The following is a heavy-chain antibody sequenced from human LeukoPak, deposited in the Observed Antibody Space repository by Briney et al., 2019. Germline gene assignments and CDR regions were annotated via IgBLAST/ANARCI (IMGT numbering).Heavy chain of an antibody. V-gene: IGHV3-30-3*01. D-gene: IGHD2-15*01. CDR2: ISYDGSNK. J-gene: IGHJ6*02. Sequence: GGSLRLSCAASGFTFSSYAMHWVRQAPGKGLEWVAVISYDGSNKYYADSVKGRFTISRDNSKNTLYLQMSSLRAEDTAVYYCARDDSDKNYYYYGMDVWGQGTTVTVSS. CDR3: ARDDSDKNYYYYGMDV. CDR1: GFTFSSYA.